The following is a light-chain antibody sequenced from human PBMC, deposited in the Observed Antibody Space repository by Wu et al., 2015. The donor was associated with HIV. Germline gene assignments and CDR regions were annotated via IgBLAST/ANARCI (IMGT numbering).Light chain of an antibody. Sequence: ETVLTQSPGTLSLSPGERATLSCRASQSVEFNFLAWYQQKPGQVLSLLIYGASRRAIGIPDRFSGSGSGTDFTLTVSRLEPEDFAVYYCQHYGSSLESTFGQGTRLEIK. CDR2: GAS. CDR1: QSVEFNF. J-gene: IGKJ5*01. V-gene: IGKV3-20*01. CDR3: QHYGSSLEST.